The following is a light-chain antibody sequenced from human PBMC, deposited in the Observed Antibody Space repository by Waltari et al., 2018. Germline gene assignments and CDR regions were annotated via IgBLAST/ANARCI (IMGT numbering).Light chain of an antibody. CDR1: QSVSSN. Sequence: EIVMTQSPATLSVSPGERATLSCRASQSVSSNLAWYQQKPGQAPRLLIYGASTRATGIPARFSGSGSGTEFTLTISSMQSEDFAVYYCQQYNNWPRLWITFGXGTRLEIK. V-gene: IGKV3-15*01. CDR3: QQYNNWPRLWIT. CDR2: GAS. J-gene: IGKJ5*01.